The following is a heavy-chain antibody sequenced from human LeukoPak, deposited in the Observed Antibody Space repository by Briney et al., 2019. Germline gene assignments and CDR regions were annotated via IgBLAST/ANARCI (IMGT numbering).Heavy chain of an antibody. CDR1: GFTVSSNY. J-gene: IGHJ4*02. Sequence: PGGSLRLSCAASGFTVSSNYMSWVRQAPGKGLEWVSVIYSGGSTYYADSVKGRFTISRHNSKNTLYLQMNSLRAEDTAVYYCARQPYYYDSSGYYYFDYWGQGTLVTVSS. V-gene: IGHV3-53*04. CDR3: ARQPYYYDSSGYYYFDY. CDR2: IYSGGST. D-gene: IGHD3-22*01.